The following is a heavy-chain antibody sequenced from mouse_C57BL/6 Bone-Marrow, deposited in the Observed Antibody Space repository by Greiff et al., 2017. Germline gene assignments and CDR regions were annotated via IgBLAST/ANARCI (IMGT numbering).Heavy chain of an antibody. Sequence: VQLKESGGGLVKPGGSLKLSCAASGFTFSSYAMSWVRQTPEKRLEWVATISDGGSYTYYPDNVKGRFTISRDNAKNNLYLQMSHLKSEDTAMYDCARAYYSNPYARDYWGQGTSVTVSS. CDR1: GFTFSSYA. CDR3: ARAYYSNPYARDY. V-gene: IGHV5-4*01. D-gene: IGHD2-5*01. J-gene: IGHJ4*01. CDR2: ISDGGSYT.